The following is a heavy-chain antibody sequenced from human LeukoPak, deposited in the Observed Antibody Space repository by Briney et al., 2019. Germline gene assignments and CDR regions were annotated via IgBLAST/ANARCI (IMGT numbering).Heavy chain of an antibody. CDR2: ISGSGGST. D-gene: IGHD1-26*01. CDR1: GFTFSSYA. CDR3: AKDEASGSYFDY. Sequence: PGGSLRLSCAASGFTFSSYAMSWVRQAPGEGLEWVSAISGSGGSTYYADSVKGRFTISRDNSKNTLYLQMNGLRAEDTAVYYCAKDEASGSYFDYWGQGTLVTVSS. V-gene: IGHV3-23*01. J-gene: IGHJ4*02.